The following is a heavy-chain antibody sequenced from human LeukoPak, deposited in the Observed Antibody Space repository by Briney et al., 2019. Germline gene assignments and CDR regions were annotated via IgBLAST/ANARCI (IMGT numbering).Heavy chain of an antibody. CDR2: INHSGSN. D-gene: IGHD2-2*03. Sequence: SDTVPLMHAVCSVHLRGYSYMGMRQPPGKGLDWMGKINHSGSNNQHPPLKSRVTISIDTSMNQYSLKLNSVTAADTAVYYCARGPDGYCRSASCQHYFDHWGQGTLVTVSS. CDR3: ARGPDGYCRSASCQHYFDH. J-gene: IGHJ4*02. CDR1: SVHLRGYS. V-gene: IGHV4-34*01.